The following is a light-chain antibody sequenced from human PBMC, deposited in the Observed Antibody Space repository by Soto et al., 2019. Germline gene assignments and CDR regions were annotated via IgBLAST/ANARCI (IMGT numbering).Light chain of an antibody. J-gene: IGLJ3*02. CDR1: SSNIGAGYA. Sequence: QSVLTQPPSVSGAPGQRVTISCTGSSSNIGAGYAVHWYQQLPGTAPKLLIYGDNQRPSGVPDRVSGSKSGTSASLAISGLQSEDEADYYCAGWDDSLNGWVFGGGTQLTVL. CDR2: GDN. V-gene: IGLV1-40*01. CDR3: AGWDDSLNGWV.